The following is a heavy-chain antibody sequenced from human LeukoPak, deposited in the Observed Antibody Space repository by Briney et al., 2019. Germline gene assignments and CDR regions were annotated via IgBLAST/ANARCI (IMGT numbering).Heavy chain of an antibody. CDR2: ISWNSGSI. CDR3: ARDQYYDFWSALSRGALWFDP. V-gene: IGHV3-9*01. CDR1: GFTFDDYA. J-gene: IGHJ5*02. Sequence: GGSLRLSCAASGFTFDDYAMHWVRQAPGKGLEWVSGISWNSGSIGYADSVKGRFTISRDNAKNSLYLQMNSLRAEDTAVYYCARDQYYDFWSALSRGALWFDPWGQGTLVTVSS. D-gene: IGHD3-3*01.